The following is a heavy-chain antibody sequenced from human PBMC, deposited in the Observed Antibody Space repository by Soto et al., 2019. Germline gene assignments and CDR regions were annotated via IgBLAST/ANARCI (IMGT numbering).Heavy chain of an antibody. CDR3: ARRYGGNFDY. Sequence: QVQLQESGPGLVKPSETLSLTCTVSGGSISSYYWSWIRQPPGKGLEWIGYIYYSGSTNYNPSLTSRVPISVDTSKNQCSLKVSSVTAADTAVYYCARRYGGNFDYWGQGTLVTVSS. V-gene: IGHV4-59*01. J-gene: IGHJ4*02. D-gene: IGHD1-26*01. CDR1: GGSISSYY. CDR2: IYYSGST.